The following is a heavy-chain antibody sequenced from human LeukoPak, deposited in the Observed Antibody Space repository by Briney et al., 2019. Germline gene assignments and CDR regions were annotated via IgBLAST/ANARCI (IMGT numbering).Heavy chain of an antibody. Sequence: SETLSLTCAVYGGSFSGYYWSWIRQPPGKGLEWIGEINHSGSTNYNPPLKRRVTLSVDTSKNQFSLKLSSVTAADTAVYYYATLTYGSGRWGLSEGYWGQGTLVTVSS. J-gene: IGHJ4*02. CDR1: GGSFSGYY. CDR3: ATLTYGSGRWGLSEGY. V-gene: IGHV4-34*01. D-gene: IGHD3-10*01. CDR2: INHSGST.